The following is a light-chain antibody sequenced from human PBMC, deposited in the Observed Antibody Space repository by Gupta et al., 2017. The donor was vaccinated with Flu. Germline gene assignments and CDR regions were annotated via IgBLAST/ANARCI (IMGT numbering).Light chain of an antibody. V-gene: IGLV1-40*01. CDR1: SSNIGAGYD. CDR2: GSP. J-gene: IGLJ3*02. CDR3: QSYDTSLSGWV. Sequence: QSVLTQPPSVSGAPGQRVTISCTGSSSNIGAGYDVHWYQQVPGRAPKVLIYGSPNRPSGVPDRFFGSKSGISASLAITGLQAEDEADYYCQSYDTSLSGWVFGGGTKVTAL.